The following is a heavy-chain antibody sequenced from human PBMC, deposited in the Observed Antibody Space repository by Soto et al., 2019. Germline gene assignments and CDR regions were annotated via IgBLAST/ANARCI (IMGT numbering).Heavy chain of an antibody. Sequence: QVQPVQSGSEVKKPGSSVRVSCKTGRFYAVSWVRQAPGQGLEWMGGLIPVFDTPSYAQKFQGRVTITADESKSTAYMELSSLRSEDTALYYCASTPVTGRYSYYGMDAWDQGIAVTVSS. CDR3: ASTPVTGRYSYYGMDA. V-gene: IGHV1-69*01. J-gene: IGHJ6*02. CDR1: GRFYA. CDR2: LIPVFDTP. D-gene: IGHD4-4*01.